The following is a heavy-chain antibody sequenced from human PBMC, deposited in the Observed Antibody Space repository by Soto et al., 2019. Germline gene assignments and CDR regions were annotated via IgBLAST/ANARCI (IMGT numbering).Heavy chain of an antibody. CDR3: ARDGRPEYDYVDY. D-gene: IGHD1-1*01. Sequence: QVLLEESGGGVVQPGRSLRLSCAAPGFTFRRYAMHWVRQAPGKGLEWVAVISYDGSKKYYADSVKGRFTISRDNSNNPLYLQMNSLRAEDTAVYYCARDGRPEYDYVDYWGQGTLVTVSS. CDR1: GFTFRRYA. J-gene: IGHJ4*02. CDR2: ISYDGSKK. V-gene: IGHV3-30-3*01.